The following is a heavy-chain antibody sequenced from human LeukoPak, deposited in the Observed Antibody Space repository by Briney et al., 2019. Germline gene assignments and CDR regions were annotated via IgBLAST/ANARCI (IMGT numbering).Heavy chain of an antibody. J-gene: IGHJ3*02. CDR3: AKSIVGATGDAFDI. V-gene: IGHV3-66*02. CDR1: GLTFNSNY. D-gene: IGHD1-26*01. Sequence: GGSLRLSCVASGLTFNSNYMSWVRQAPGKGLEWVSAIYSGGATYYADSVKGRFTISRDNSKNTLYLQMNSLRAEDTAVYYCAKSIVGATGDAFDIWGQGTMATVSS. CDR2: IYSGGAT.